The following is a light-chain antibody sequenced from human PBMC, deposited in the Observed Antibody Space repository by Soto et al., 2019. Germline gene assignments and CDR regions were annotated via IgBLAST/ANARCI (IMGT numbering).Light chain of an antibody. Sequence: DAVLTQSPLSLPVTLGQPASISCRSSQSLVFGDGNTYLNWFQQRPGQSPRRLIYKVSNRDSGVPDRFSGSTSGTNFTLKISRVEADDVGLCYGMQATHWPYTFAQGTKFDSK. V-gene: IGKV2-30*01. CDR2: KVS. CDR1: QSLVFGDGNTY. CDR3: MQATHWPYT. J-gene: IGKJ2*01.